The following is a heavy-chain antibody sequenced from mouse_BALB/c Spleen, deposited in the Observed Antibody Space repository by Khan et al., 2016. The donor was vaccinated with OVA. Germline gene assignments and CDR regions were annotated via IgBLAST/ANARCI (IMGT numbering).Heavy chain of an antibody. J-gene: IGHJ4*01. CDR2: MWGDGST. Sequence: QVQLKESGPGLVAPSQSLSITCTISGFSLANYGVHWVRQPPGKGLEWLVLMWGDGSTSYNSALKSRLTISKDNSKSQVFLKMNSLQTDDTDMYICARQPYYHHHVMDYWGQGTSVTVSS. V-gene: IGHV2-6-1*01. CDR1: GFSLANYG. D-gene: IGHD2-10*01. CDR3: ARQPYYHHHVMDY.